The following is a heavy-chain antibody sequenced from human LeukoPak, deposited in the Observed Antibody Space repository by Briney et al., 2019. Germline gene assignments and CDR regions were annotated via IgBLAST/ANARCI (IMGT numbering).Heavy chain of an antibody. V-gene: IGHV4-59*01. CDR1: GGSISSYY. D-gene: IGHD6-19*01. J-gene: IGHJ4*02. CDR2: TYYSGST. CDR3: ARLGEQWLASFDY. Sequence: SETLSLTCTVSGGSISSYYWSWIRQPPGKGLEWIGYTYYSGSTNYNPSLKSRVTISVDTSKNQFSLKLSSVTAADTAVYYCARLGEQWLASFDYWGQGTLVTVSS.